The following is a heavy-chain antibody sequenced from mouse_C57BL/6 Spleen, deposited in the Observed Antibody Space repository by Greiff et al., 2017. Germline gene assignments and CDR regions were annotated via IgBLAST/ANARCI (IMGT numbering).Heavy chain of an antibody. CDR1: GYTFTSYW. CDR2: IYPGSGST. CDR3: ARNGNGNPAWFAY. J-gene: IGHJ3*01. D-gene: IGHD2-1*01. V-gene: IGHV1-55*01. Sequence: VQLQQPGAELVKPGASVKMSCKASGYTFTSYWITWVKQRPGQGLEWIGDIYPGSGSTNYNEKFKSKATLTVDTSSSTAYMQLSSLTSEDSAVYYCARNGNGNPAWFAYWGQGTLVTVSA.